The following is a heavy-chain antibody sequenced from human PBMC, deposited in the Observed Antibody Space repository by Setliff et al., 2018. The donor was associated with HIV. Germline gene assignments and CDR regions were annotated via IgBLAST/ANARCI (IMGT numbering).Heavy chain of an antibody. V-gene: IGHV4-34*01. CDR1: GGSFSGYY. Sequence: SETLSLTCAVYGGSFSGYYWSWIRQPPGKGLEWIGEINHSGSTNYNPSLKSRVTISVDTSKNQFSLKLSSVTAADTAVYYCAREIQASLDPPYGYNYFDPWGQGILVTVSS. D-gene: IGHD3-9*01. CDR2: INHSGST. J-gene: IGHJ5*02. CDR3: AREIQASLDPPYGYNYFDP.